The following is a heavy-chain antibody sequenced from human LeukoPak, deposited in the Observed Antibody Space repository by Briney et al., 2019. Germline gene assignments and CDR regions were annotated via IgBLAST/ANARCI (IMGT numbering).Heavy chain of an antibody. D-gene: IGHD4-17*01. CDR3: ARDGSYYGDYTAFDY. J-gene: IGHJ4*02. Sequence: GGSLRLSCAASGFTFSDYAMHWVRQAPGKGLEWVAFIRHDGSNLYYVDSVKGRFTISRDNSKNTLYLQMNSLRAEDTAVYYCARDGSYYGDYTAFDYWGQGTLVTVSS. V-gene: IGHV3-30*02. CDR2: IRHDGSNL. CDR1: GFTFSDYA.